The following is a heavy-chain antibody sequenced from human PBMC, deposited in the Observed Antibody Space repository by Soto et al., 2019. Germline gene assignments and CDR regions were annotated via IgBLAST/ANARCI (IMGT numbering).Heavy chain of an antibody. Sequence: QVQLVQSGAEVKKPGASVKVSCKASGYTFTSYDINWVRQATGQGLEWMGWMNPNSGNTGYAQKFQGRVTMTRNTSISTAYMELSSRRSEDTAVYYCARGLGYCSGGSCYSYYYYMDVWGKGTTVTVSS. CDR1: GYTFTSYD. CDR3: ARGLGYCSGGSCYSYYYYMDV. CDR2: MNPNSGNT. J-gene: IGHJ6*03. V-gene: IGHV1-8*01. D-gene: IGHD2-15*01.